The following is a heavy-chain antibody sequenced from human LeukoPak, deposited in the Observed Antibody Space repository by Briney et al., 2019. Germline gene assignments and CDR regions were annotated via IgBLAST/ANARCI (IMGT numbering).Heavy chain of an antibody. CDR3: TRLSFSGDSSLEH. J-gene: IGHJ1*01. D-gene: IGHD3-22*01. Sequence: GGSLRLSCAASGFTFSGSAMHWVRQASGKGLEWVGRIRSKANSYATAYAASVKGRFTISRDDSKNTAYLQMNSLKAEDTAVYYCTRLSFSGDSSLEHWGQGTLVTVSS. CDR1: GFTFSGSA. CDR2: IRSKANSYAT. V-gene: IGHV3-73*01.